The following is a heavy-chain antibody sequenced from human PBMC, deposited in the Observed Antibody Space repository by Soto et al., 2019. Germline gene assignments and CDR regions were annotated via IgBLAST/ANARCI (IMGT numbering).Heavy chain of an antibody. D-gene: IGHD2-15*01. CDR1: GFTFSSYG. Sequence: GGSLRLSCAASGFTFSSYGIHWVRQAPGKGLEWVAVISYDGSNKYYADSVKGRFTISRDNSKNTLYLQMNSLRAEDTAVYYCAKGAYAVVAPSYFDYWGQGTLVTVSS. CDR2: ISYDGSNK. V-gene: IGHV3-30*18. CDR3: AKGAYAVVAPSYFDY. J-gene: IGHJ4*02.